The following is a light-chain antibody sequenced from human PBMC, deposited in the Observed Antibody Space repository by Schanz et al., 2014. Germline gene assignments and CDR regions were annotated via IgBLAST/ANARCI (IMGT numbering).Light chain of an antibody. Sequence: QSVLTQPPSASGPPGQRVTISCSGSSSNIGSNTVNWYQQLPGTAPKLLIYSNNQRPSGVPDRFSGSKSGTSASLAISGLQTEDEADYYCQSYDISLSVLYVFGTGTKLTVL. CDR1: SSNIGSNT. J-gene: IGLJ1*01. CDR3: QSYDISLSVLYV. V-gene: IGLV1-44*01. CDR2: SNN.